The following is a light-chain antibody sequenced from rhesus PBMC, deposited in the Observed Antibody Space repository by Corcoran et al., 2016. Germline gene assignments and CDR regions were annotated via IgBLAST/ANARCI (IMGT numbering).Light chain of an antibody. CDR1: QSISTW. J-gene: IGKJ1*01. V-gene: IGKV1-22*01. CDR2: KAS. CDR3: LQYSSSPRT. Sequence: DIQMTQSPSSLSASVGDTVTITCRASQSISTWLDWYQQKPGKAPKLLLYKASTLQSGVPSRFSGSGSGTDFTLTISSLQPEDFATYHCLQYSSSPRTFGQGTKVKIK.